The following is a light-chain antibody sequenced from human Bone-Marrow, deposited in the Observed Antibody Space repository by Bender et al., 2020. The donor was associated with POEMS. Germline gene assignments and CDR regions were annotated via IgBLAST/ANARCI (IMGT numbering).Light chain of an antibody. CDR2: VNN. V-gene: IGLV1-40*01. Sequence: QSVLTQPPSVSGAPGQTVTISCTGSTSNIGAGHGAHWYQVIPGTAPKLPINVNNNRPSGVPDRFSGSKSGTLASLTITGLQADDEADYYCQSYDTNLLVVFGGGTKLTVL. CDR3: QSYDTNLLVV. CDR1: TSNIGAGHG. J-gene: IGLJ2*01.